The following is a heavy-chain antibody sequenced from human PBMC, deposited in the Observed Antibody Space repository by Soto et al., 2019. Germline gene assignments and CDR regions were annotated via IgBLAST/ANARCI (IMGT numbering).Heavy chain of an antibody. CDR1: GFTFSRNS. Sequence: GGSLRLSCAVSGFTFSRNSMHWVRRAPGKGLEWVAAISFDGSNKFYADSVKGRFTISRDNSKSTLFLQANSLTTEDTAVYYCAKDLDDILTGYYFFDYWGQGTLVTVSS. J-gene: IGHJ4*02. CDR3: AKDLDDILTGYYFFDY. V-gene: IGHV3-30*18. D-gene: IGHD3-9*01. CDR2: ISFDGSNK.